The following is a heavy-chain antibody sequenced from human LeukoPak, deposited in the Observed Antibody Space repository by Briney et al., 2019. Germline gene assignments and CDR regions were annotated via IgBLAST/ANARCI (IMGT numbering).Heavy chain of an antibody. CDR2: ISPNSGGT. D-gene: IGHD6-13*01. V-gene: IGHV1-2*02. J-gene: IGHJ5*02. Sequence: ASVKVSCKASGYTFTDYYINWVRQAPGQGLEWMGWISPNSGGTNYALKFQGRVTMTRDTSIRTAYMELSRLRSDDTAVYYCARGRSSSWYNWFDPWGQGTLVTVSA. CDR3: ARGRSSSWYNWFDP. CDR1: GYTFTDYY.